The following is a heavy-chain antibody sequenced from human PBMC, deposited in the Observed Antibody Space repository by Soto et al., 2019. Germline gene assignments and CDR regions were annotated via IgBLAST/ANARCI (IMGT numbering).Heavy chain of an antibody. J-gene: IGHJ5*02. CDR3: ARGGITMIAARS. V-gene: IGHV3-53*01. CDR2: IYSGGST. Sequence: XGCLRPSXAASGFIVSRNYMSWVXQAPGKGPEWVSVIYSGGSTYYADSVKGRFTISRDNSKNTLYLQMNSLRAEDTAVYYCARGGITMIAARSWGQGTLVPVSS. CDR1: GFIVSRNY. D-gene: IGHD3-22*01.